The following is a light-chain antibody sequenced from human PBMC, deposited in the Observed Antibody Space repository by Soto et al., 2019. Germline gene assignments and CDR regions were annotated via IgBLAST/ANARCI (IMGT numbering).Light chain of an antibody. J-gene: IGKJ4*01. CDR2: GAS. V-gene: IGKV3-20*01. Sequence: EIVLTQSPGTLSLSPGERATLSCRASQSVNNNYLGWYQQKPGQAPRLLIYGASRRATGIPDRFSGSGSGTDFTLTISRLEPEDVAVYSCQQYGSSPLTFGGGTKVEIK. CDR3: QQYGSSPLT. CDR1: QSVNNNY.